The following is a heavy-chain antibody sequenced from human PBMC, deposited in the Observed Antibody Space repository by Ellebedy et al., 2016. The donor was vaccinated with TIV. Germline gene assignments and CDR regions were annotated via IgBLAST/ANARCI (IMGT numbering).Heavy chain of an antibody. Sequence: PGGSLRLSCAASGLTFSSHAMSWVRQAQGKGLEWVSSITESGGNTYYADSVKGRFTISRDNSKDTLYLQMNSLRAEDTAIYYCARDPVGLGPAFDVWGQGTMVTVSS. CDR3: ARDPVGLGPAFDV. J-gene: IGHJ3*01. D-gene: IGHD4-23*01. CDR1: GLTFSSHA. V-gene: IGHV3-23*01. CDR2: ITESGGNT.